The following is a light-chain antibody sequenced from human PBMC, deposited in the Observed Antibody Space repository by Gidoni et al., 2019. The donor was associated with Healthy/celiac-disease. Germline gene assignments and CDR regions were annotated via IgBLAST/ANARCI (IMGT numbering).Light chain of an antibody. CDR1: QSVSSY. V-gene: IGKV3-11*01. CDR3: QQRSNWPPT. J-gene: IGKJ4*01. Sequence: EIVLTQSPATLSLSPGERATLSCRASQSVSSYLAWYQQKPGQAPRLLISDASNRATGIPARFSGSVSGTDFTLTISSLEPEDFAVYYCQQRSNWPPTFGGGTKVEIK. CDR2: DAS.